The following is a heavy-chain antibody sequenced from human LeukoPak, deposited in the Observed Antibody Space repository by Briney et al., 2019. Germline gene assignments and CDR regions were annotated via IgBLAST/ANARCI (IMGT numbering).Heavy chain of an antibody. D-gene: IGHD3-9*01. V-gene: IGHV3-21*01. CDR3: ARAPIPPLTGYYYMDV. J-gene: IGHJ6*03. Sequence: GGSLRLSCAASGFTFATDSMNWVRQAPGKGLEWVSSISSSSYHIYYADSVKGRFTISRDNAKNSLYLQMNSLGAEDTAVYYCARAPIPPLTGYYYMDVWGKGTTVTVSS. CDR1: GFTFATDS. CDR2: ISSSSYHI.